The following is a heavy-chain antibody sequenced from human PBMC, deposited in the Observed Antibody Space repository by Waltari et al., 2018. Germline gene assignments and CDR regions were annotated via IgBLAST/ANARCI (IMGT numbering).Heavy chain of an antibody. CDR3: ARSEVYYDSSGYYYGAFDI. J-gene: IGHJ3*02. V-gene: IGHV5-51*01. CDR2: IYPCDSDT. D-gene: IGHD3-22*01. Sequence: EVQLVQSGVEVKKPGESLEISCMGSGYSFTSHWIGWVSQTPGRGLESMGIIYPCDSDTKYSPSFQGKVTISADKSISTAYLQWSSLKASDTAMYYCARSEVYYDSSGYYYGAFDIWGQGTMVTVSS. CDR1: GYSFTSHW.